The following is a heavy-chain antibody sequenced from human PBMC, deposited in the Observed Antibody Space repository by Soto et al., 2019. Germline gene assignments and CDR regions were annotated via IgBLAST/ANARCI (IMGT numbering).Heavy chain of an antibody. CDR1: GYTFTSYA. CDR3: ATGGYSGYPYYYYGMDV. D-gene: IGHD5-12*01. J-gene: IGHJ6*02. V-gene: IGHV1-3*01. Sequence: EASVKVSCKASGYTFTSYAMHWVRQAPGQRLEWMGWINAGNGNTKYSQKFQGRVTITRDTSASTAYMELSSLRSEDTAVYYCATGGYSGYPYYYYGMDVWGQGTTVTVSS. CDR2: INAGNGNT.